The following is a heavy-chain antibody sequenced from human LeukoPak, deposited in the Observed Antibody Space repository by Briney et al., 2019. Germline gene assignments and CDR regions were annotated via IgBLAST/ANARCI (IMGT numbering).Heavy chain of an antibody. V-gene: IGHV1-69*04. CDR2: VVPIVDMT. D-gene: IGHD1-1*01. J-gene: IGHJ4*02. Sequence: SVKVSCKASRDSFNNYATTWVRQAPGQGLEWMGRVVPIVDMTQYAQKFQGRVTISVDKSTSIVYMELSSLTFADTAVYFRARAAPGRSGSSTLDYWVREPWSPSP. CDR3: ARAAPGRSGSSTLDY. CDR1: RDSFNNYA.